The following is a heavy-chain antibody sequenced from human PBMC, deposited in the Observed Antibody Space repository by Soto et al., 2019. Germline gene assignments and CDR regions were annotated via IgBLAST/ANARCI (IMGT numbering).Heavy chain of an antibody. D-gene: IGHD3-9*01. CDR1: GYTFTSYD. Sequence: QVQLVQSGAEVKKPGASVKVSCKASGYTFTSYDINWVRQATGQGLEWMGWMNPNSGNTGYAQKFQGRVTMTRNTSISTAYMELSSLRSEDTAVYYCARVYYDILTGYYTVDYWGQGTLVTVSS. V-gene: IGHV1-8*01. CDR3: ARVYYDILTGYYTVDY. CDR2: MNPNSGNT. J-gene: IGHJ4*02.